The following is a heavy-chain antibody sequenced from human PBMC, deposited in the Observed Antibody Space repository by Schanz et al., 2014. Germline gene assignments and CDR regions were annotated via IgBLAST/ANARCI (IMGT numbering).Heavy chain of an antibody. J-gene: IGHJ3*01. CDR1: GFTVSSNY. D-gene: IGHD5-12*01. V-gene: IGHV3-53*01. Sequence: EVQLVESGGGLIQPGGSLRLSCAVSGFTVSSNYMSWVRQAPGKGLEWVSTVYMSATSTRYADSVKGRFIISRDSSKNTLFLKRNSLRHEDTAIYFCARDEGRDGYNLAFDVWGQGTLVTVSS. CDR2: VYMSATST. CDR3: ARDEGRDGYNLAFDV.